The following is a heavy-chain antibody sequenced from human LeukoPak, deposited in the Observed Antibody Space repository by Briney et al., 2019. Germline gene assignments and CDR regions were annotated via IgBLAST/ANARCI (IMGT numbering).Heavy chain of an antibody. CDR1: GYTFTSYG. CDR2: ISAYNGNT. D-gene: IGHD3-10*01. V-gene: IGHV1-18*01. CDR3: ARDRRVRGRSYPEGWYFDL. J-gene: IGHJ2*01. Sequence: ASVKVSCKASGYTFTSYGISWVRQAPGQGLEWMGCISAYNGNTNYAQKLQGRVTMTTDTSTSTAYMELRSLRSDDTAVYYCARDRRVRGRSYPEGWYFDLWGRGTLVTVSS.